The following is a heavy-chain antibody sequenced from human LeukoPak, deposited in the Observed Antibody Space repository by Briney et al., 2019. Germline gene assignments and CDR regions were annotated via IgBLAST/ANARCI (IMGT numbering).Heavy chain of an antibody. J-gene: IGHJ6*03. CDR1: GFIFSNFW. V-gene: IGHV3-7*01. CDR2: IKQDGSEK. CDR3: ARNLWSGYRLGYHYMDV. D-gene: IGHD3-3*01. Sequence: PGGSLRLSCAASGFIFSNFWMTWVRQAPGKGLEWVANIKQDGSEKYYVDSVKGRFTISRDNAKNSLYLQMNSLRAEDTAVYYCARNLWSGYRLGYHYMDVWGKGTTVTVSS.